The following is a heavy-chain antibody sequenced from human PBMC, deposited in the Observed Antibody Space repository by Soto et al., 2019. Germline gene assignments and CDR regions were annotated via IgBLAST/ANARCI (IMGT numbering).Heavy chain of an antibody. V-gene: IGHV3-11*01. J-gene: IGHJ4*02. Sequence: GGSLRLSCVASGISLSDNYMAWIRQAPGKGLEWLSYISNSDYTTYYTDSVKGRFTISRDNAKNSLYLQLNGLRVEDTAVYYRASGKWSLDYWGQGILVTVSS. CDR1: GISLSDNY. D-gene: IGHD2-15*01. CDR2: ISNSDYTT. CDR3: ASGKWSLDY.